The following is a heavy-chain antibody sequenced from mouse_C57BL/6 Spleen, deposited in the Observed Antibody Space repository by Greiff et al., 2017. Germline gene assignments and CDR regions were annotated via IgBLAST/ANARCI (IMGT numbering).Heavy chain of an antibody. V-gene: IGHV1-42*01. CDR1: GYSFTGYY. Sequence: EVKLQESGPELVKPGASVKISCKASGYSFTGYYMNWVKQSPEKSLEWIGEINPSTGGTTYNQKFKAKATLTVDKSSSTAYMQLKSLTSEDSAVYYCASGYGNYVGAMDYWGQGTSVTVSS. CDR2: INPSTGGT. D-gene: IGHD2-10*02. CDR3: ASGYGNYVGAMDY. J-gene: IGHJ4*01.